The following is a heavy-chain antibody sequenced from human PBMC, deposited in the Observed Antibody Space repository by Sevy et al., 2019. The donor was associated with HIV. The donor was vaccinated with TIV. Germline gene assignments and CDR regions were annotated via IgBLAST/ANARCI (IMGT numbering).Heavy chain of an antibody. J-gene: IGHJ4*02. CDR3: AREGWTRPHDY. CDR1: GFAFYDYS. Sequence: GGSLRLSCAASGFAFYDYSMSWIRQAPGKGLEWVATLSFGCGKINYADSVKGRFTISIDNSKNSFYLQMDNLRVEDTALYYCAREGWTRPHDYWGQGTRVTVSS. D-gene: IGHD2-15*01. V-gene: IGHV3-23*01. CDR2: LSFGCGKI.